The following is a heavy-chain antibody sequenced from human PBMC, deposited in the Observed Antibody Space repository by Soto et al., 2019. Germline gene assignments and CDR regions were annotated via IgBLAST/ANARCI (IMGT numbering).Heavy chain of an antibody. CDR1: DFTFNNAW. Sequence: EVQLVESGGGMVKPGGSLRLSCAASDFTFNNAWMNWVRQAPGKRLEWVGRIKSKTDGGTTDYAAPVKGRFNISRDDSKNTLYLKMNSLKIEDTAVYYCTSYSASAVRYWGQGTLVTVSS. D-gene: IGHD3-10*01. V-gene: IGHV3-15*07. CDR3: TSYSASAVRY. CDR2: IKSKTDGGTT. J-gene: IGHJ4*02.